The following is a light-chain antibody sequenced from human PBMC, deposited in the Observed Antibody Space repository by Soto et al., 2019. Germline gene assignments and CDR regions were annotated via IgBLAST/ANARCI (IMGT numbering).Light chain of an antibody. V-gene: IGLV2-14*01. J-gene: IGLJ1*01. Sequence: QSALTQPASVSGSPGQSITISCTGTSSDIGYYNYVSWFQQHPGKAPKLIISQVTNRPSGISTRFSGSKSGNTASLTISGLQAEYEALFYVSSKKIGSPFVFGSGTKLTVL. CDR1: SSDIGYYNY. CDR3: SSKKIGSPFV. CDR2: QVT.